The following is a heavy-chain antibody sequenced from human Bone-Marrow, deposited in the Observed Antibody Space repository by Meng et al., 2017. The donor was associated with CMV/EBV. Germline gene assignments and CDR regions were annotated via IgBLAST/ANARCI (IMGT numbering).Heavy chain of an antibody. D-gene: IGHD5-12*01. V-gene: IGHV3-74*01. CDR2: INSDGSST. CDR1: GFTFSSYW. CDR3: ARVATYYYYGMDV. J-gene: IGHJ6*02. Sequence: GGSLRLSCAASGFTFSSYWMHWVRQAPGKGLVWVSRINSDGSSTSYADSVKGRFTISRDNAKNTLYLQMNSLRAEDTAVYYCARVATYYYYGMDVWGQGTTVTSP.